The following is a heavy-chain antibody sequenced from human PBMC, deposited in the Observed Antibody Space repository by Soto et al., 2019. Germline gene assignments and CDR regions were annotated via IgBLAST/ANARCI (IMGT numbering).Heavy chain of an antibody. J-gene: IGHJ4*02. Sequence: GGSLRLSCAASGFTFSDHYMSWIRQAPGKGLEWVSYISHTGSSIQYADSVKGRFTISRDNTKNSLYLQMNSLRAEDTAVYYCARGHWGLDYWGQGTLVTVSS. CDR3: ARGHWGLDY. D-gene: IGHD3-16*01. CDR2: ISHTGSSI. CDR1: GFTFSDHY. V-gene: IGHV3-11*01.